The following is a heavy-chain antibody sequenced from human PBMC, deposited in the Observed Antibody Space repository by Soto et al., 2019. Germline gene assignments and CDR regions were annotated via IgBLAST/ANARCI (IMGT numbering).Heavy chain of an antibody. CDR1: GFTFNNYA. Sequence: QVQLVESGGGVVQPGRSLRLSCAASGFTFNNYAMHWVRQAPGKGLEWVAVISYDGSNKYYADSVKGRFTISRDNSKNTLYLQMNSLRAEDTAVYYCARDWVDIVATIQLDYWGQGTLVTVSS. CDR2: ISYDGSNK. D-gene: IGHD5-12*01. J-gene: IGHJ4*02. CDR3: ARDWVDIVATIQLDY. V-gene: IGHV3-30-3*01.